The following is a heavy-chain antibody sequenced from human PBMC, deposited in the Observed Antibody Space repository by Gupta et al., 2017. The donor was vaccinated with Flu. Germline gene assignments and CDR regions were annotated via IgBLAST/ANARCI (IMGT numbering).Heavy chain of an antibody. V-gene: IGHV1-3*01. J-gene: IGHJ6*02. CDR2: INAGNGKT. Sequence: QAQLLQSGAALLKPGASLRLSCKASGFTFPSYGIHWVRQAPGQRPEWMGWINAGNGKTQYSEKFQGRVTISRDTSATTVYMELNSLTSEDTATYYCARTDFYDSSGVHPDFGMDVWGRGTTVTVSS. CDR3: ARTDFYDSSGVHPDFGMDV. D-gene: IGHD3-3*01. CDR1: GFTFPSYG.